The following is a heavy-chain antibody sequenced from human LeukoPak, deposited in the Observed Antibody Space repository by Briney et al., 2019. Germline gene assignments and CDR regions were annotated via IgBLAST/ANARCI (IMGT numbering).Heavy chain of an antibody. V-gene: IGHV4-38-2*02. CDR1: GYSISSGYY. Sequence: SETLSLTCTVSGYSISSGYYWGWIRQPPGKGLEWIGSIYHSGSTYYNPSLKSRVAISVDTSKNQFSLKLSSVTAADTAVYYCARLWRGYSGYVPYWGQGTLVTVSS. J-gene: IGHJ4*02. D-gene: IGHD5-12*01. CDR3: ARLWRGYSGYVPY. CDR2: IYHSGST.